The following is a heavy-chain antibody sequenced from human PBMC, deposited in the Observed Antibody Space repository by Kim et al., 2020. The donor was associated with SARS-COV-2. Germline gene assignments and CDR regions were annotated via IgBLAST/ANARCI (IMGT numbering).Heavy chain of an antibody. Sequence: GGSLRLSCAASGFTFSSYAMSWVRQAPGKGLEWVSAISGSGGSTYYADSVKGRFTISRDNSKNTLYLQMNSLRAEDTAVYYCAKEGSIVVVPAAIYGMDVWGQGTTVTVSS. CDR1: GFTFSSYA. CDR3: AKEGSIVVVPAAIYGMDV. D-gene: IGHD2-2*01. V-gene: IGHV3-23*01. J-gene: IGHJ6*02. CDR2: ISGSGGST.